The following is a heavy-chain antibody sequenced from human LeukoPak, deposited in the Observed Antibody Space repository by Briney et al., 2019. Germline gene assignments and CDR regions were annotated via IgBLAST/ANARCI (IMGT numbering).Heavy chain of an antibody. D-gene: IGHD3-16*01. V-gene: IGHV3-23*01. CDR1: GFTFSSSA. Sequence: AGGSLRLSCAASGFTFSSSAMSWVRQAPGKGLEWVLAISNNGGYTYYADSVQGRFTISRDNSKSTLCLQMNSLRAEDTAVYYCARDLGGYWGQGTLVTVSS. CDR3: ARDLGGY. J-gene: IGHJ4*02. CDR2: ISNNGGYT.